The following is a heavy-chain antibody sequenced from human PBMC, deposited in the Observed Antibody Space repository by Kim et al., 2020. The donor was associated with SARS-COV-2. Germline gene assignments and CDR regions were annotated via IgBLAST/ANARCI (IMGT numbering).Heavy chain of an antibody. J-gene: IGHJ2*01. V-gene: IGHV3-23*01. Sequence: GGSLRLSCAASGFTFSSYAMSWVRQAPGKGLEWVSAISGSGGSTYYADSVKGRFTISRDNSKNTLYLQMNSLRAEDTAVYYCAKDGYSSGWYKGYFDLWGRGTLVTVSS. CDR3: AKDGYSSGWYKGYFDL. CDR1: GFTFSSYA. D-gene: IGHD6-19*01. CDR2: ISGSGGST.